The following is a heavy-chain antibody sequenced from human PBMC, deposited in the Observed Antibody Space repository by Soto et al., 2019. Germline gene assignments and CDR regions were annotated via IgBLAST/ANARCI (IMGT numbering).Heavy chain of an antibody. J-gene: IGHJ3*02. Sequence: SDNLPLTYTVSGGSLRSSGYYWRRFRQPPGKGLAWIGSIYYSGSTYYNPSLKSRVTISVDTSKNQFSLKLSSVTAADTAVYYCAKGGSGSYSNAFDIWGQGTMVS. CDR2: IYYSGST. V-gene: IGHV4-39*01. CDR1: GGSLRSSGYY. D-gene: IGHD3-10*01. CDR3: AKGGSGSYSNAFDI.